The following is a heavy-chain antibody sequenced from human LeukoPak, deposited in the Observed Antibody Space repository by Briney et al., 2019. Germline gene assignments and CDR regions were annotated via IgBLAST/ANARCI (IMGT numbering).Heavy chain of an antibody. CDR1: GGSISSYY. D-gene: IGHD3-22*01. J-gene: IGHJ6*02. Sequence: SETLSLTCTVSGGSISSYYWSWIRQPPGKGLEWIGYIYYSGSTNYNPSLKSRVTISVDTSKNQFSLKLSSMTAADTAVYYCARGSYYYDSSGYYSDYYYYGMDVWGQGTTVTVSS. CDR3: ARGSYYYDSSGYYSDYYYYGMDV. V-gene: IGHV4-59*01. CDR2: IYYSGST.